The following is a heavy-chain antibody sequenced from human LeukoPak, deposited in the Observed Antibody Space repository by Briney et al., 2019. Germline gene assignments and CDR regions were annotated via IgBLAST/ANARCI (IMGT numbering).Heavy chain of an antibody. CDR2: IYYTWST. D-gene: IGHD6-19*01. CDR1: GDSMRSYF. J-gene: IGHJ3*02. CDR3: ARVPSSGSYRDAFDI. Sequence: SETLSLTCTVSGDSMRSYFWSWIRQPPGKGQERMGYIYYTWSTNYNPSLNSQVTILVDTSKNQFPLKLTFVTAADTAVYYCARVPSSGSYRDAFDIWGQGTMVTVSS. V-gene: IGHV4-59*01.